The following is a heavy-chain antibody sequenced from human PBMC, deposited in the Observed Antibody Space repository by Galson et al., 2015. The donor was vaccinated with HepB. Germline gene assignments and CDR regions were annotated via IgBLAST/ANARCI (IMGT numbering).Heavy chain of an antibody. V-gene: IGHV3-21*01. J-gene: IGHJ4*02. CDR3: AREAVAGRAFDY. Sequence: SLRLSCAASGFTFSSYSMNWVRQAPGKGLEWVSSISSSSSYIYYADSVKGRFTISRDNAKNSLYLQMNSLRAEDTAVYYCAREAVAGRAFDYWGQGTLVTVSS. CDR1: GFTFSSYS. D-gene: IGHD6-19*01. CDR2: ISSSSSYI.